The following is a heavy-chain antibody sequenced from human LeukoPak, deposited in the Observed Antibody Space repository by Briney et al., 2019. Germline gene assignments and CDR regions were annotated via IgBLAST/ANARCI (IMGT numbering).Heavy chain of an antibody. CDR3: ARDRGVWYFDL. Sequence: TASETLSLTCAVSGYSISSGYYWGWIRQPPGKGLEWIGSIYHSGSTYYNPSLKSRVTISVDTSKNQFSLKLSSVTVADTAVYYCARDRGVWYFDLWGRGTLVIVSS. V-gene: IGHV4-38-2*02. J-gene: IGHJ2*01. D-gene: IGHD3-10*01. CDR2: IYHSGST. CDR1: GYSISSGYY.